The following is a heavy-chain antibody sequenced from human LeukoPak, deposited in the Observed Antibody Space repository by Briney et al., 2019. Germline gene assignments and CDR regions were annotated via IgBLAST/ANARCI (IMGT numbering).Heavy chain of an antibody. V-gene: IGHV1-2*02. CDR1: GYTFTGYD. CDR2: INPNSGGP. D-gene: IGHD2-2*02. J-gene: IGHJ6*01. CDR3: ARDLGHCSSTSCYSYYGMDV. Sequence: ASVKVSCKASGYTFTGYDMHWVRQAPGQGREGMGWINPNSGGPNYAQKFQGRVTMTRHTSISTAYMELSRLRSDDTAVYYCARDLGHCSSTSCYSYYGMDVWGQGPTVTVSS.